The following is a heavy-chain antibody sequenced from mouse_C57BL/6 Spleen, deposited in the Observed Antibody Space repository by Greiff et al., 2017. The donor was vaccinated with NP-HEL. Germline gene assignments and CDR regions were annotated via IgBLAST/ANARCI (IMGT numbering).Heavy chain of an antibody. CDR2: IDPSDSET. CDR3: ARSRSSGDFAY. CDR1: GYTFTSYW. Sequence: QVQLQQPGAELVRPGSSVKLSCKASGYTFTSYWMHWVKQRPIQGLEWIGNIDPSDSETHYNQKFKDKATLTVDKSSSTAYMQLSSLTSEDSAVYYWARSRSSGDFAYWGQGTLVTVSA. D-gene: IGHD3-2*02. V-gene: IGHV1-52*01. J-gene: IGHJ3*01.